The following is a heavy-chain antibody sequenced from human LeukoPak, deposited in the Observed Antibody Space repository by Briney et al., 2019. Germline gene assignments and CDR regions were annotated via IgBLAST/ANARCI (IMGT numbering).Heavy chain of an antibody. Sequence: ASVKVSCKASGYTFTNYGISWVRQAPGQGLEWMGWISANNGNRNYALKLQDRVSMTTDTSTSTAYMELRSLRSDDTAVCYCARQGYGGHSRGAADYWGQGTLVTVSS. V-gene: IGHV1-18*01. D-gene: IGHD4-23*01. CDR3: ARQGYGGHSRGAADY. J-gene: IGHJ4*02. CDR2: ISANNGNR. CDR1: GYTFTNYG.